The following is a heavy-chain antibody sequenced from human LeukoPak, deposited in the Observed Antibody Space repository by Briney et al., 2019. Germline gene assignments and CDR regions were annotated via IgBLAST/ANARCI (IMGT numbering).Heavy chain of an antibody. CDR3: AKGSYYDSSGYYYFDY. D-gene: IGHD3-22*01. J-gene: IGHJ4*02. V-gene: IGHV3-23*01. CDR2: ISASSSI. Sequence: GGSLRLSCAASGFTFSSYAMNWVRQAPGKGLEWVSGISASSSIYYADPVKGRFTISRDNSKNTLYLQVNSLRADDTAVYYCAKGSYYDSSGYYYFDYWGQGTLVTVSS. CDR1: GFTFSSYA.